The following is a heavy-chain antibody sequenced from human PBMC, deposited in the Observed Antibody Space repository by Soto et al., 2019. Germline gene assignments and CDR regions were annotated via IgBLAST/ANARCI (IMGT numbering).Heavy chain of an antibody. CDR3: ARGTPVPTYFFDS. Sequence: QVQLVQSGAEVKKPGSSVKVSCQASVGTSSSESISWLRQAPGQVIEGMGRIIPMFGIAKYAQKFQGRVTITADRSSHTAYMALSSVRSGDTAVYFLARGTPVPTYFFDSWGPGTLLAFSS. D-gene: IGHD4-17*01. CDR1: VGTSSSES. V-gene: IGHV1-69*02. J-gene: IGHJ4*02. CDR2: IIPMFGIA.